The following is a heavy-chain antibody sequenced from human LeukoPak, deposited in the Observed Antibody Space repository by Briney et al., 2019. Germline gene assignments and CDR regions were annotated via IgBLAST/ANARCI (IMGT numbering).Heavy chain of an antibody. J-gene: IGHJ6*03. CDR1: GFTFSNAW. D-gene: IGHD2-2*01. V-gene: IGHV3-30*02. CDR3: AKEGPAANTYYYMDV. CDR2: IRYDGSNK. Sequence: AGGSLRLSCAASGFTFSNAWMSWVRQAPGKGLEWVAFIRYDGSNKYYADSVEGRFTISRDNSKNTLYLQMNSLRAEDTAVYYCAKEGPAANTYYYMDVWGKGTTVTVSS.